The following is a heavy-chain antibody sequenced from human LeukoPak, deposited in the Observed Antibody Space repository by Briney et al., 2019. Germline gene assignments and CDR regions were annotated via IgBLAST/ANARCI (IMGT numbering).Heavy chain of an antibody. J-gene: IGHJ4*02. CDR2: IYYSGST. V-gene: IGHV4-39*07. D-gene: IGHD6-13*01. CDR1: GGSISSSSYY. Sequence: SETLSLTCTVSGGSISSSSYYWGWIRQPPGKGLEWIGSIYYSGSTYYNPSLKSRVTISVDTSKNQFSLKLSSVTAADTAVYYCARAASKIAAAGTCDYWGQGTLVTVSS. CDR3: ARAASKIAAAGTCDY.